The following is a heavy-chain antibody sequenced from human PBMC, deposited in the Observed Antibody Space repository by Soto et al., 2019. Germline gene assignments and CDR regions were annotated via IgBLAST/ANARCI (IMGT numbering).Heavy chain of an antibody. CDR2: IYYSGST. J-gene: IGHJ3*02. CDR3: ARHESGYDPGYAFDI. V-gene: IGHV4-39*01. Sequence: QLQLQESGPGLVKPSETLSLTCTVSGGSISSSSYYWGWIRQPPGKGLEWIGSIYYSGSTYYNPSLKSRVTIAVDTSRNQCSLKLSSVTAADTAVYYCARHESGYDPGYAFDIWGQGTMVTVSS. CDR1: GGSISSSSYY. D-gene: IGHD5-12*01.